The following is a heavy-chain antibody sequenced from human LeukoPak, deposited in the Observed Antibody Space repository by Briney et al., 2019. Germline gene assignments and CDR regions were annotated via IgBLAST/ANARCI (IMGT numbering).Heavy chain of an antibody. J-gene: IGHJ4*02. CDR2: INGGGGTT. Sequence: GGSLRLSCVASGFTFSSYAMSWVRQAPGKGLEWVSTINGGGGTTYYADSVKGRFTISRDNSKNTMYLQMNSLRAEDTAVYYCAKRGGYFDSWGQGTLVTVSS. CDR1: GFTFSSYA. V-gene: IGHV3-23*01. CDR3: AKRGGYFDS.